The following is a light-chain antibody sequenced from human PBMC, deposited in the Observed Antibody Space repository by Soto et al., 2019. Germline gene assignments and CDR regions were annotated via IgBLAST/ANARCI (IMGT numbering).Light chain of an antibody. CDR2: AAS. CDR1: QSISSY. V-gene: IGKV1-39*01. J-gene: IGKJ4*01. CDR3: QQSYSTLLT. Sequence: DIQMTPSPSSLSASVGDRVTITFRASQSISSYLNWYQQKPGKAPKLLIYAASSLQSGVPSRFSGSGSGTDFTLTISSLQPEDFATYYCQQSYSTLLTFGGGTKVEIK.